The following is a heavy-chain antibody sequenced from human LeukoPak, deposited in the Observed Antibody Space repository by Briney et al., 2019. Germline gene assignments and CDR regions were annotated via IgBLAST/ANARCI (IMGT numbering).Heavy chain of an antibody. V-gene: IGHV4-30-2*01. CDR3: ARDDLGVLSF. CDR2: ISHTGST. Sequence: PSETLSLTCAVSGGSISSGGYSWSWIRQAPGKGLEWIGHISHTGSTLYNPPLKSRVTISADRSKNQFSLNLNSVTAADTAMYYCARDDLGVLSFWGQGALVTVS. D-gene: IGHD2/OR15-2a*01. J-gene: IGHJ4*02. CDR1: GGSISSGGYS.